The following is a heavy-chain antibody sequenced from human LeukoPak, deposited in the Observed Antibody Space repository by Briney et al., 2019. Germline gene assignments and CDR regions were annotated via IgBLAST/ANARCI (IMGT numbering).Heavy chain of an antibody. CDR3: ARDSYYYGSGSYGWFDP. D-gene: IGHD3-10*01. CDR1: GFTFSSYE. CDR2: ISSSGRTI. V-gene: IGHV3-48*03. J-gene: IGHJ5*02. Sequence: PGGSLRLSCAASGFTFSSYEMNWVRQAPGKGLEWVSYISSSGRTIYYADSVKGRFTISRDNAKNSLYLQTNSLSAEDTAVYYCARDSYYYGSGSYGWFDPWGQGTLVTVSS.